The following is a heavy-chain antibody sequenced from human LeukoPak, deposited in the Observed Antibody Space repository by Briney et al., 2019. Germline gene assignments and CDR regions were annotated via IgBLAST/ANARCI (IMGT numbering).Heavy chain of an antibody. CDR1: GFTFSSYA. D-gene: IGHD6-13*01. CDR3: AKDLRYSSSWPGDVDY. V-gene: IGHV3-23*01. CDR2: ISGSGGST. Sequence: GGSLRLSCAASGFTFSSYAMSWVRQAPGKGLEWVSAISGSGGSTYYADSVKGRFTISRDNSKNTLYLQMNSLRAEDTAVYYSAKDLRYSSSWPGDVDYWGQGTLVTVSS. J-gene: IGHJ4*02.